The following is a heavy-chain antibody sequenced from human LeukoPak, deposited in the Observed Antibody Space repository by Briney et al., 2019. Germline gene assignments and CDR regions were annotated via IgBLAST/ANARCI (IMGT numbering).Heavy chain of an antibody. CDR1: GDSVSSNTPT. J-gene: IGHJ6*02. CDR3: ARDYYGSGSYYNLGLYYYYGMDV. Sequence: SQTLSLTCAISGDSVSSNTPTWNWIRQSPSRGLEWLGRTYYRSKWYNDYAVSVKSRITINPDTSKNQFSLQLNSVTPADTAVYYCARDYYGSGSYYNLGLYYYYGMDVWVQGTTVTVSS. V-gene: IGHV6-1*01. D-gene: IGHD3-10*01. CDR2: TYYRSKWYN.